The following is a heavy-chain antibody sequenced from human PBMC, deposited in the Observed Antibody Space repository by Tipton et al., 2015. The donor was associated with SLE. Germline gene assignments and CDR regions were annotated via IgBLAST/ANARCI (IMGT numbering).Heavy chain of an antibody. CDR1: GYSFTSNW. CDR2: IYPGDSDT. D-gene: IGHD5-24*01. J-gene: IGHJ4*02. V-gene: IGHV5-51*03. Sequence: QSGAEVKKPGESLKISCKVSGYSFTSNWIGWVRQMPGKGLEWMGIIYPGDSDTRYSPSLQGRVTISVDKSSNTAYLQWSSLKASDTALYYCGRRGMATSYFDYWGQGTLVTVSS. CDR3: GRRGMATSYFDY.